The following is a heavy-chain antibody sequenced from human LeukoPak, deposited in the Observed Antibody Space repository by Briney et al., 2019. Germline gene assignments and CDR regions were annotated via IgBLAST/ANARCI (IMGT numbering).Heavy chain of an antibody. V-gene: IGHV1-2*02. CDR1: GYTFTGYY. Sequence: ASVKVSCKASGYTFTGYYMHWVPQAPGQELEWMGWINPNSGGTNYAQKFQGRVTMTRDTSISTAYMELSRLRSDDTAVYYCARDGPVYYDSSGYYLIFDYWGQGTLVTVSS. CDR2: INPNSGGT. CDR3: ARDGPVYYDSSGYYLIFDY. J-gene: IGHJ4*02. D-gene: IGHD3-22*01.